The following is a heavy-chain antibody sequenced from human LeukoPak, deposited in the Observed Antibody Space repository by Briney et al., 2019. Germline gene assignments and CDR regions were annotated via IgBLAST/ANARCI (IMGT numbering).Heavy chain of an antibody. CDR1: GFTFSSYS. J-gene: IGHJ4*02. Sequence: GGSLRLSCAASGFTFSSYSMNWVRQAPGKGLEWVSSISSSSSYIYYADSVKGRFTISRDNAKNSLYLQMNSLRAGDTAVYYCARDEYYYDSSETYWGQGTLVTVSS. V-gene: IGHV3-21*01. D-gene: IGHD3-22*01. CDR3: ARDEYYYDSSETY. CDR2: ISSSSSYI.